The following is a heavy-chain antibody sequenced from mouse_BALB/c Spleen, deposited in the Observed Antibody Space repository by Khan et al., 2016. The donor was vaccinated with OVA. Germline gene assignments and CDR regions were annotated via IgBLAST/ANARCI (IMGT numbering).Heavy chain of an antibody. CDR3: ARDGSRYNYAMDY. CDR1: GYSITSDYA. CDR2: INYSGST. V-gene: IGHV3-2*02. Sequence: DVKLQESGPGLVNPSPSLSLTCTVTGYSITSDYAWNWIRQFPGNKLEWMGYINYSGSTNYNPALKSRISITRDPSKNQFFLQLNSVTTEDTATYYCARDGSRYNYAMDYWGQGTSVTVSS. J-gene: IGHJ4*01. D-gene: IGHD2-3*01.